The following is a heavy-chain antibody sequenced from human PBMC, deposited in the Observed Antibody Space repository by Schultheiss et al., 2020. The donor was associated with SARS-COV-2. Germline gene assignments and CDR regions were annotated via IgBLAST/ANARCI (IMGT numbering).Heavy chain of an antibody. Sequence: GGSLRLSCAASGFTFDDYAMHWVRQAPGKGLEWVSGISGSGTTTYYADSVKGRFTISRHNSKNTLYLQMNSLRAEDTAVYYCARQGTVVTRRGLDYWGQGTLVTVSS. V-gene: IGHV3-23*01. CDR1: GFTFDDYA. J-gene: IGHJ4*02. D-gene: IGHD4-23*01. CDR2: ISGSGTTT. CDR3: ARQGTVVTRRGLDY.